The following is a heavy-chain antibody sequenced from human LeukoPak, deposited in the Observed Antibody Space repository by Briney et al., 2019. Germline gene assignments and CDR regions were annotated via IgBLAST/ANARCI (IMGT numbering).Heavy chain of an antibody. CDR3: AKGGDPLLWFGELAN. D-gene: IGHD3-10*01. J-gene: IGHJ4*02. CDR2: IRYDGSNK. Sequence: GGSLRLSCAASGFTFGSYGMHWVRQAPGKGLEWVAFIRYDGSNKYYADSVKGRFTISRDNSKNTLYLQMNSLRAEDTAVYYCAKGGDPLLWFGELANWGQGTLVTVSS. V-gene: IGHV3-30*02. CDR1: GFTFGSYG.